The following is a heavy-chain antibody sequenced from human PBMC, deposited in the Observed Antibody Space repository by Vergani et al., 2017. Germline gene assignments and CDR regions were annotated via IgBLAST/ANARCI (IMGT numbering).Heavy chain of an antibody. V-gene: IGHV1-8*01. D-gene: IGHD1-1*01. CDR2: MSPNNGKT. J-gene: IGHJ6*03. CDR3: ARGRVQSWRLSYYYYMGV. Sequence: QVQLVQSGAEVKKPGASVKVSCKASGYTFTTYDINWVRQATGQGLEWMGWMSPNNGKTGYAQKFQGRVTFTRNTSISTAYMEVSSLRSEDTAVYYCARGRVQSWRLSYYYYMGVWGKGTTVTVSS. CDR1: GYTFTTYD.